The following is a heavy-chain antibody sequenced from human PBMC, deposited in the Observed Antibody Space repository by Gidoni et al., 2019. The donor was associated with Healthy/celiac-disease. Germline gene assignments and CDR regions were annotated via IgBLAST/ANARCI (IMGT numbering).Heavy chain of an antibody. CDR1: GFTFDGYA. J-gene: IGHJ6*02. D-gene: IGHD2-15*01. Sequence: EVQLVESGGGLVQPGRPLGLSCSASGFTFDGYALPWLRQAPGKGLEWVSGISWDSGSIGYADSVKGRFTISRDNAKNSLYLQMNSLRAEDTALYYCAKDHLYCSGGSCYSEYYYYGMDVWGQGTTVTVSS. CDR3: AKDHLYCSGGSCYSEYYYYGMDV. V-gene: IGHV3-9*01. CDR2: ISWDSGSI.